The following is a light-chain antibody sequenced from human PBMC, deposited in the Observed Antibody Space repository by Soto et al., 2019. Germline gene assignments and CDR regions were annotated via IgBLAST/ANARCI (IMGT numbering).Light chain of an antibody. J-gene: IGKJ5*01. CDR2: AAS. Sequence: DIHLTQSPSFLSASVGDRVTITCRASQSIGKHLNWYQQKPGKAPKFLIYAASSLQSGVPSRFSGSGSGTDFTLTVDSLQPEDFATXXXXXXXXXXXXFXQGTRREIK. V-gene: IGKV1-39*02. CDR1: QSIGKH. CDR3: XXXXXXXXX.